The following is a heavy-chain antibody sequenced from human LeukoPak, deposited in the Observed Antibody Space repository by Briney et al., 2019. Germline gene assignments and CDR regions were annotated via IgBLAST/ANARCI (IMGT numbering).Heavy chain of an antibody. Sequence: SVKVSCKASGGTFNSYAISWVRQAPGQGLEWMGGIMPLFGTANYAQEFQGRVTFTTDESASTAYMEVSSLRSEDTAVYYCASGSLGDGYGVGDYYQYMDVWGKRTTVTVSS. J-gene: IGHJ6*03. CDR2: IMPLFGTA. V-gene: IGHV1-69*05. D-gene: IGHD2-21*02. CDR3: ASGSLGDGYGVGDYYQYMDV. CDR1: GGTFNSYA.